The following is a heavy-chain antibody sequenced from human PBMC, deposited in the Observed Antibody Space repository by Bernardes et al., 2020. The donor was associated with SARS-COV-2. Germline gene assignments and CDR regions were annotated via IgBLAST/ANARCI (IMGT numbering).Heavy chain of an antibody. D-gene: IGHD1-1*01. Sequence: LSLTCTVSGGSIKSYYWSWIRQSPGKELEWIGYIDDTGSNNYNPSLKGRVTISVDTSKSHFSVTLRAATAADTAMYFCARGNPGGGFDYWGQGKLVTVSS. J-gene: IGHJ4*02. CDR3: ARGNPGGGFDY. CDR2: IDDTGSN. CDR1: GGSIKSYY. V-gene: IGHV4-59*01.